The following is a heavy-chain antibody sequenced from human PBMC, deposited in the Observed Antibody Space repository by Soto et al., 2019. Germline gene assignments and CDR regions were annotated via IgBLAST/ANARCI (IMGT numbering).Heavy chain of an antibody. V-gene: IGHV1-46*01. D-gene: IGHD6-13*01. CDR2: INPSGGST. J-gene: IGHJ4*02. CDR1: GYTFTSYY. CDR3: ATRRTNPYRSSWYCIGYFDY. Sequence: ASVKVSCKASGYTFTSYYMHWVRQAPGQGLEWMGIINPSGGSTSYAQKFQGRVTMTRDTSTSTVYMELSSLRSEDTAVYYCATRRTNPYRSSWYCIGYFDYWGQATLVTVPS.